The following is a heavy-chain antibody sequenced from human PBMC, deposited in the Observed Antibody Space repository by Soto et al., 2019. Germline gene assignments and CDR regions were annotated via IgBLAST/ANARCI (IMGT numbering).Heavy chain of an antibody. CDR3: EREDSDILTGSGRGFDP. CDR2: SYSGGST. D-gene: IGHD3-9*01. J-gene: IGHJ5*02. Sequence: EVQLVESGGGLVQPGGSLRLSCAASGFTVSSNYMRWVRQAPGKGLEWVSVSYSGGSTYYADSVKGRLTISRDNSRSRLYLQMNSLRAEYTAVYYCEREDSDILTGSGRGFDPWGQGTLVTVSS. CDR1: GFTVSSNY. V-gene: IGHV3-66*01.